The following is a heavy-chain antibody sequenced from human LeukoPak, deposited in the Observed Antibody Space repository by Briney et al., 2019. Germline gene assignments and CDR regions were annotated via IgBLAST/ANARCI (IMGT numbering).Heavy chain of an antibody. CDR3: ARDYDIFTGYSNGYYFDY. CDR1: GFTLDSHS. J-gene: IGHJ4*02. CDR2: ISYDGSNK. D-gene: IGHD3-9*01. V-gene: IGHV3-30*03. Sequence: GGSLRLSCAASGFTLDSHSMHWVRQAPGKGLEWVAVISYDGSNKYYADSVKGRFTISRDNSKNTLYLQMDSLRAEDTAVYYCARDYDIFTGYSNGYYFDYWGQGTLVPVSS.